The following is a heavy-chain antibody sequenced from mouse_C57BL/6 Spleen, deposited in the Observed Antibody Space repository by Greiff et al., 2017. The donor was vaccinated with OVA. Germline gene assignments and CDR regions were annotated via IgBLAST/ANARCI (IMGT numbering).Heavy chain of an antibody. Sequence: VQLQQPGAELVKPGASVKLSCKASGYTFTSYWMHWVKQRPGQGLEWIGMIHPNSGSTNYNEKFKSKATLTVDKSSSTAYMQLSSLTSEDAAVYYCARGDYDGYFDVWGTGTTVTVSS. CDR3: ARGDYDGYFDV. V-gene: IGHV1-64*01. J-gene: IGHJ1*03. D-gene: IGHD2-4*01. CDR2: IHPNSGST. CDR1: GYTFTSYW.